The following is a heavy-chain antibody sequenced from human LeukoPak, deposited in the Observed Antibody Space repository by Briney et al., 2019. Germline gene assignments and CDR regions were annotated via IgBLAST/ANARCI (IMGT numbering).Heavy chain of an antibody. CDR3: ARVGITMVRGVTHYYYYYMDV. CDR1: GYTFTGYY. CDR2: INPNSGGT. D-gene: IGHD3-10*01. J-gene: IGHJ6*03. Sequence: ASVKVSCKASGYTFTGYYMHWVRQAPGQGLEWVGWINPNSGGTNYAQKFQGRVTMTRDTSISTAYMELSRLRSDDTAVYYCARVGITMVRGVTHYYYYYMDVWGKGTTVTISS. V-gene: IGHV1-2*02.